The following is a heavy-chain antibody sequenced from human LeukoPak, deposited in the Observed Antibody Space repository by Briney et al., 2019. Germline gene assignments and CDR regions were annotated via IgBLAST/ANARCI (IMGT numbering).Heavy chain of an antibody. V-gene: IGHV1-69*01. D-gene: IGHD6-13*01. Sequence: SVTVSCKACGGSFRSYAISWVRQAPGQGLEWMGGIMPIFFTANYAQKSQGRVTITADESTSTAYIELSSLRSEDTAVYDCARDGYSSSWYYFDYWGQGTLVTVSS. CDR3: ARDGYSSSWYYFDY. J-gene: IGHJ4*02. CDR1: GGSFRSYA. CDR2: IMPIFFTA.